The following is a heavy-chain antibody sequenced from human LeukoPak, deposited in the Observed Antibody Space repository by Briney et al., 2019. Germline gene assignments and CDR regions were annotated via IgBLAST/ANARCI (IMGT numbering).Heavy chain of an antibody. CDR3: ARAPYSGSYPPAYYMDV. V-gene: IGHV1-2*02. CDR2: INPNSGGT. D-gene: IGHD1-26*01. CDR1: GYTFTGYY. J-gene: IGHJ6*03. Sequence: GASVKVSCKASGYTFTGYYIHWVRQAPGQGLECMGWINPNSGGTNYAQKFQGRVTMTRDTSISTAYMELSRLRSDDTAVYYCARAPYSGSYPPAYYMDVWGKGTTVTVSS.